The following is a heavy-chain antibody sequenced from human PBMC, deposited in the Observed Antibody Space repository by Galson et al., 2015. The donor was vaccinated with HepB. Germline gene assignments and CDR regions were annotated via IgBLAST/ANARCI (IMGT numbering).Heavy chain of an antibody. J-gene: IGHJ4*02. Sequence: SETLSLTCAVYGGSFSGYYWSWIRQPPGKGLEWIGEINHSGSTNYNPSLKSRVTISVDTSKNQFSLKLSSVTAADTAVYYCASIRRGPTGYWGQGTLVTVSS. CDR1: GGSFSGYY. D-gene: IGHD1-14*01. CDR3: ASIRRGPTGY. V-gene: IGHV4-34*01. CDR2: INHSGST.